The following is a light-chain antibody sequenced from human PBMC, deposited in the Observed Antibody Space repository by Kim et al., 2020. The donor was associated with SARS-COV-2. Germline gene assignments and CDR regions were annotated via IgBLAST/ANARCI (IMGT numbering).Light chain of an antibody. J-gene: IGLJ2*01. CDR3: QTWGTVV. Sequence: QPVLTQSPSASASLGASVKLTCTLSSGHSNYAIAWHQQQPEKGPRYLMKLNSDGSHSKGDGIPDRFSGSSSGAERYLTISSLQSEDEADYYCQTWGTVVFGGGTQLTVL. CDR2: LNSDGSH. V-gene: IGLV4-69*01. CDR1: SGHSNYA.